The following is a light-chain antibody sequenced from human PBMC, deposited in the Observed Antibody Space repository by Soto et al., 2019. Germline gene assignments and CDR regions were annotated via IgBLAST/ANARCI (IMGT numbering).Light chain of an antibody. Sequence: EIVLTQSPGTLSLSPGERATLSCRASQSVSSNQLAWYQQKPGQAPTLLIHGASTRAAGIPDRFSASGSGTDFTLTISRLEPEDFAVYYCQQYSMAPLTFGQGTKVDIK. CDR3: QQYSMAPLT. CDR1: QSVSSNQ. V-gene: IGKV3-20*01. CDR2: GAS. J-gene: IGKJ1*01.